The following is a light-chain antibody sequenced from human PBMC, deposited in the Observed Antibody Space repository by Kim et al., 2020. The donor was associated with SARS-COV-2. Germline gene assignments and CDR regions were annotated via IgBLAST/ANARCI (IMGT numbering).Light chain of an antibody. CDR3: QSADTSGTAV. CDR2: KDS. J-gene: IGLJ2*01. Sequence: SSELTQPPSVSVSPVQTARITCSVDALPKQYAYWYKQKPGQAPVLVIYKDSERPSGIPERFSGSSLGTTLTLTLRGVLPPDVAAHYCQSADTSGTAVFG. V-gene: IGLV3-25*03. CDR1: ALPKQY.